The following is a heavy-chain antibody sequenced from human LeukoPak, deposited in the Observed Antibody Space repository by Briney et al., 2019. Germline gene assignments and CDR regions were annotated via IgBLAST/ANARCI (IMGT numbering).Heavy chain of an antibody. CDR2: IIPILGIA. J-gene: IGHJ6*03. CDR1: GGTFSSYT. CDR3: ARESFRGSYYYYYYMDV. V-gene: IGHV1-69*04. Sequence: SVKVSCKASGGTFSSYTISWVRQAPGHGLEWMGRIIPILGIANYAQKFQGRVTITADKSTSTAYMELSSLRSEDTAVYYCARESFRGSYYYYYYMDVWGKGTTVTVSS. D-gene: IGHD3-16*01.